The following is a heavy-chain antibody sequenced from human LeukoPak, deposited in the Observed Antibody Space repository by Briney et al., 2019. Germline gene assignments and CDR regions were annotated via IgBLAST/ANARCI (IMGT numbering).Heavy chain of an antibody. V-gene: IGHV4-39*01. J-gene: IGHJ5*02. CDR3: ARLGSSGWYTNYWFDP. CDR2: IYNSGST. CDR1: GGSISSSSYY. Sequence: SETLSLTCTVSGGSISSSSYYWGWIRQPPGKGLEWIGSIYNSGSTYYNPSLKSRVTISVDTSKNQFSLKLSSVTAADTAVYYCARLGSSGWYTNYWFDPWGQGTLVTVSS. D-gene: IGHD6-19*01.